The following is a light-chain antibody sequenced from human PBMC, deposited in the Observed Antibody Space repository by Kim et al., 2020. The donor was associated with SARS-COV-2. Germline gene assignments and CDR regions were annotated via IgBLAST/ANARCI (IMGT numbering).Light chain of an antibody. Sequence: PGKTARITCGGDGRGSGRVHVYQQKPGQAPVLVIYYDSDRPSGIPERFSASNSGNTATLTISRVEAGDEADYYCQVWDSSGDHWVFGGGTQLTVL. CDR2: YDS. V-gene: IGLV3-21*04. J-gene: IGLJ3*02. CDR3: QVWDSSGDHWV. CDR1: GRGSGR.